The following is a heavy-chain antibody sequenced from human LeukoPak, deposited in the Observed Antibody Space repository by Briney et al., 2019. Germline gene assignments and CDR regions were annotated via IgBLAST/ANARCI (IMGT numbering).Heavy chain of an antibody. CDR3: ARHSGGYDDRLDY. J-gene: IGHJ4*02. V-gene: IGHV4-59*08. Sequence: SETLSLTCTVSGDPISSYYWTWIRQPPGKGLEWIGYIDYSGSANYSPSLKSRVTMSVDTSKNQFSLRLSSVTAADTAVYYCARHSGGYDDRLDYWGQGTLVTVSS. CDR1: GDPISSYY. CDR2: IDYSGSA. D-gene: IGHD5-12*01.